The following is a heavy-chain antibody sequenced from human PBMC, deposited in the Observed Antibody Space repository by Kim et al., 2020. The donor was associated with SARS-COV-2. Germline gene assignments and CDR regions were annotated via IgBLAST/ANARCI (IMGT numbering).Heavy chain of an antibody. J-gene: IGHJ5*01. CDR1: GFTFSSYW. CDR2: INSDGSNT. CDR3: ARGCFQDGFDL. D-gene: IGHD3-16*01. Sequence: GGSLRLSCEASGFTFSSYWMNWVRQAPGKGLVWVSRINSDGSNTNYADSVKGRFTISRDNAKNTLHLQMNSLGVEDTAIYYCARGCFQDGFDLWGQGTLVTVSS. V-gene: IGHV3-74*01.